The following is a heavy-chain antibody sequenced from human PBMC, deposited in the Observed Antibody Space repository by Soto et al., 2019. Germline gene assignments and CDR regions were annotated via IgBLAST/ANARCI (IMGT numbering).Heavy chain of an antibody. D-gene: IGHD3-22*01. CDR1: GYSFTSYW. V-gene: IGHV5-51*01. Sequence: PGESLKISCKGSGYSFTSYWIGWVRQMPGKGLEWMGIIYPGDSDTRYSPSFQGQVTISADKSISTAYLQWSSLKASDTAMYYCARAYDSSGYYDTGTCYFDYWGQGTLVTVSS. CDR2: IYPGDSDT. CDR3: ARAYDSSGYYDTGTCYFDY. J-gene: IGHJ4*02.